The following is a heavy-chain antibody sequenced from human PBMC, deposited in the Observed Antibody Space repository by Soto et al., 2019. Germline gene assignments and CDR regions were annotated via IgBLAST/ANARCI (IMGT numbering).Heavy chain of an antibody. J-gene: IGHJ6*03. D-gene: IGHD3-10*01. V-gene: IGHV3-23*01. CDR1: GFTFSTSA. CDR3: AKAKGGGSFYSDYYMDV. Sequence: EVQLLESGGGLVQPGGSLRLSCAASGFTFSTSAMSWVRQAPGRGLEWVSGISGSGDSTYSTDSVKGRFTVSRDNPNNTLYLQVSGVRAEDTAVYYCAKAKGGGSFYSDYYMDVWGKGTTVTVSS. CDR2: ISGSGDST.